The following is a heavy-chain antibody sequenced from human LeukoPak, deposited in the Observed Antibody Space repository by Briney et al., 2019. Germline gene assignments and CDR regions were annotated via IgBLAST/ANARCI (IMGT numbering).Heavy chain of an antibody. CDR2: ISSSGST. CDR1: GDSISSGDYY. D-gene: IGHD3-3*01. V-gene: IGHV4-61*02. CDR3: ARAFRGIFGVFEAFDI. J-gene: IGHJ3*02. Sequence: SETLSLTCTVSGDSISSGDYYWSWIRQPAGKGLEWIGRISSSGSTNYNPSLKSRVTISVDTSKNQFSLKLSSVTAADTAVYYCARAFRGIFGVFEAFDIWGQGTMVTVSS.